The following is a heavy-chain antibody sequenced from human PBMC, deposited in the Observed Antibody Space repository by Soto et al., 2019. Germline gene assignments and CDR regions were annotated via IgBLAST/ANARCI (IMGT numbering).Heavy chain of an antibody. CDR2: IYYSGST. CDR1: GGSISSSSYY. CDR3: AIFMGNSVAPTYFDY. V-gene: IGHV4-39*07. J-gene: IGHJ4*02. Sequence: SETLSLTCTVSGGSISSSSYYWGWIRQPPGKELEWIGYIYYSGSTNYNPSLKSRVTISVDTSKNQFSLKLSSVTTADTAVYYCAIFMGNSVAPTYFDYWGQGTLVTVSS. D-gene: IGHD5-12*01.